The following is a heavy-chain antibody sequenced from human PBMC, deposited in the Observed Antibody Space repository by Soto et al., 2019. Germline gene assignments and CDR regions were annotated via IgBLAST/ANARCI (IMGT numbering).Heavy chain of an antibody. CDR3: TSPIIRLRLGDYMYV. CDR2: IRGKANSYAT. D-gene: IGHD5-12*01. CDR1: GFTFSGSA. Sequence: EVQLVESGGGLVQPGGSLKLSCAASGFTFSGSAMHWVRQASGKGLEWVGRIRGKANSYATAYAASVKGRFTSSRDDSKNTAYLQMNSLRTDDTAVYYCTSPIIRLRLGDYMYVWGKGSTVTVSS. V-gene: IGHV3-73*01. J-gene: IGHJ6*03.